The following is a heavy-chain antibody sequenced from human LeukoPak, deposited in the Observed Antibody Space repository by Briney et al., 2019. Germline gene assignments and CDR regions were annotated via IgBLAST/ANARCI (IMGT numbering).Heavy chain of an antibody. Sequence: SETLSLTCAVYGGSFSGYYWSWIRQPPGKGLEWIGEINHSGSTNYNPSLKNRVTISVDTSKNQFSLKLSSVTAADTAVYYCARDRNYYYYMDVWGKGTTVTVSS. J-gene: IGHJ6*03. V-gene: IGHV4-34*01. CDR3: ARDRNYYYYMDV. CDR2: INHSGST. CDR1: GGSFSGYY.